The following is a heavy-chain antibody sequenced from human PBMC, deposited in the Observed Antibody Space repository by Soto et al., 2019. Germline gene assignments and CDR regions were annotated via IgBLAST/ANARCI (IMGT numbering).Heavy chain of an antibody. CDR2: ISYDGSNK. CDR3: AKDLHSSVWAAYNFDY. J-gene: IGHJ4*02. Sequence: QVQLVESGGGVVQPGRSLRLSCAASGFTFSNHGMHWVRQAPGKGLEWVALISYDGSNKYYADSVKGRFTISRDNTKNTLSLQMNSLRAEDSDLYYCAKDLHSSVWAAYNFDYWGQGTLVTVSS. D-gene: IGHD3-22*01. CDR1: GFTFSNHG. V-gene: IGHV3-30*18.